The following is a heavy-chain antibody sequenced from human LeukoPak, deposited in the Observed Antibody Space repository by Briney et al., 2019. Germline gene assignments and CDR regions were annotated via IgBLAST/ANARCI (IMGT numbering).Heavy chain of an antibody. D-gene: IGHD4-11*01. CDR1: GFTFSSYA. V-gene: IGHV3-23*01. CDR2: ISGSSGGT. J-gene: IGHJ4*02. CDR3: ARRRLQIDY. Sequence: PGGSLRLSCAASGFTFSSYAMSWVRQAPGKGLEWVSGISGSSGGTYYAESVKGRFIISRDSSQNTPYLQMHSLKVEDTAIYYCARRRLQIDYWGQGTLVTVSS.